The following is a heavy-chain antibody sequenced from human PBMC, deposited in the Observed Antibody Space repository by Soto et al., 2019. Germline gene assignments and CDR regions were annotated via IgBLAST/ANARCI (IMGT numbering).Heavy chain of an antibody. CDR2: INAGNGNT. CDR1: GYTFTNYA. CDR3: ARGGRNTAEAY. D-gene: IGHD5-18*01. J-gene: IGHJ4*02. V-gene: IGHV1-3*01. Sequence: ASVKVSCKASGYTFTNYAIHWVRQAPGQRLEWMGWINAGNGNTKYSQKFQGRVTITRDTSASTAYMELRSLRSDDTAVYYCARGGRNTAEAYWGQGTLVTVSS.